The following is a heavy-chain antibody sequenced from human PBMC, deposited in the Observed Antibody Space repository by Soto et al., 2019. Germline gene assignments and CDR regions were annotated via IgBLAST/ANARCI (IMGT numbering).Heavy chain of an antibody. CDR1: GFTFSRYG. J-gene: IGHJ4*02. V-gene: IGHV3-33*01. CDR2: ILDDGSDQ. Sequence: QVQLVESGGGVVQPGRSLRLSCAASGFTFSRYGMHWVRQAPGKGLEWVAVILDDGSDQNYADSVKGRFTISRDNSKNSLYLQMNSLRADDPTVYYCARDDDYGDNGFVYCCQGTLVTVSS. CDR3: ARDDDYGDNGFVY. D-gene: IGHD4-17*01.